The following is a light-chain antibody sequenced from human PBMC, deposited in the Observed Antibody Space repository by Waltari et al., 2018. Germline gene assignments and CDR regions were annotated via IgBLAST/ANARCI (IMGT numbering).Light chain of an antibody. CDR3: CSYAGDSAFVV. CDR2: KGN. J-gene: IGLJ2*01. V-gene: IGLV2-23*03. Sequence: QSALTQPASVSGSPGQSITISCTGTSSDVGSYDLVSWYQQHPGKAPKLMIYKGNKRPSGVSNRFSGSKSGNTASLTISGLQAEDEADYYCCSYAGDSAFVVLGGGTKLTVL. CDR1: SSDVGSYDL.